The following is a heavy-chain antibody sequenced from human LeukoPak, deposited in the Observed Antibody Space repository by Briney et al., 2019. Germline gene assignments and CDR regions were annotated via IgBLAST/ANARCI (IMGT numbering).Heavy chain of an antibody. Sequence: VASVKVSCKASGYTFSHYGITWVRQAPGQGLEWMGWISGYNGNTNFAQKLQGRVSMTTDTSTYTSDMELRSLRSDDTAVYYCARSLGDSSGYYPLPFDYWGQGTLVIVSS. CDR3: ARSLGDSSGYYPLPFDY. V-gene: IGHV1-18*01. D-gene: IGHD3-22*01. CDR2: ISGYNGNT. J-gene: IGHJ4*02. CDR1: GYTFSHYG.